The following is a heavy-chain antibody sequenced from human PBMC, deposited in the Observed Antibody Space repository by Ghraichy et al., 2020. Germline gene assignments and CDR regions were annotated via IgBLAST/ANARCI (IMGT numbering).Heavy chain of an antibody. Sequence: ASVKVSCKASGYTFTGYYMHWVRQAPGQGLEWMGWINPNSGGTNYAQKFQGRVTMTRDTSISTAYMELSRLRSDDTAVYYCARLYPLFPHSSWYYFDYWGQGTLVTVSS. J-gene: IGHJ4*02. CDR2: INPNSGGT. D-gene: IGHD6-13*01. V-gene: IGHV1-2*02. CDR1: GYTFTGYY. CDR3: ARLYPLFPHSSWYYFDY.